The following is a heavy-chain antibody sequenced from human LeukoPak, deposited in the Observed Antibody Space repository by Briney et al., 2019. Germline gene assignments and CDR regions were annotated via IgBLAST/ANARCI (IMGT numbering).Heavy chain of an antibody. V-gene: IGHV3-30*18. J-gene: IGHJ4*02. CDR3: AKLAAAGSGYFDY. D-gene: IGHD6-13*01. CDR1: GFTFSSYA. CDR2: ISYDGSNK. Sequence: AGGSLRLSCAASGFTFSSYAMSWVRQAPGKGLEWVAVISYDGSNKYYADSVKGRFTISRDNSKNTLYLQMNSLRAEDTAVYYCAKLAAAGSGYFDYWGQGTLVTVSS.